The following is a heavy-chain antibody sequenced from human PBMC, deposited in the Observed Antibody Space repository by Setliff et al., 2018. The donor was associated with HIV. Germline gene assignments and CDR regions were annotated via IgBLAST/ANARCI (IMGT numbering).Heavy chain of an antibody. CDR1: GGSFSGYY. CDR2: INHSGST. D-gene: IGHD3-22*01. V-gene: IGHV4-34*01. J-gene: IGHJ5*02. CDR3: ASRIYYYDSSRVLREEGFDP. Sequence: NPSETLSLTCAVYGGSFSGYYWSWIRQPPGKGLEWIGEINHSGSTNYNPSLKSRVTISVDTSKNQFSLKLSSVTAADTAVYYCASRIYYYDSSRVLREEGFDPWGQGTLVTVSS.